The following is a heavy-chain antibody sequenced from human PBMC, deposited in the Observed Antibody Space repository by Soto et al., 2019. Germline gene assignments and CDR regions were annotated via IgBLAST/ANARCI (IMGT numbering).Heavy chain of an antibody. J-gene: IGHJ6*02. D-gene: IGHD3-22*01. Sequence: SVKVSFKASGGTFSSYAISWVRQAPGQGLEWMGGIIPIFGTANYAQKFQGRVTITADESTSTAYMELSSLRSEDTAVYYCAAYYYDSSGYWGSSSYYYGMDVWGQGTTVTVSS. V-gene: IGHV1-69*13. CDR2: IIPIFGTA. CDR3: AAYYYDSSGYWGSSSYYYGMDV. CDR1: GGTFSSYA.